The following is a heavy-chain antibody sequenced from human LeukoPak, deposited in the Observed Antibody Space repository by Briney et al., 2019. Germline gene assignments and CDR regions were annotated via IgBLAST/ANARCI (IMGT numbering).Heavy chain of an antibody. CDR3: ATRRGGPYPYYFDH. D-gene: IGHD2-15*01. Sequence: KASETLSLTCAVYGDSFSGYYWSWIHQSPGTGLEWIGEVNDRGTTNYNPNLKSRVTISVVTSSNQFSLRLTSVTAADTAIYFCATRRGGPYPYYFDHWDQGALVTVSS. CDR1: GDSFSGYY. J-gene: IGHJ4*02. CDR2: VNDRGTT. V-gene: IGHV4-34*01.